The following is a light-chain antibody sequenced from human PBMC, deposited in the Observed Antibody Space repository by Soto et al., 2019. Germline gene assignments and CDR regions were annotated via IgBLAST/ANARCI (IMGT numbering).Light chain of an antibody. CDR2: EVS. CDR1: SSDVGGYNS. Sequence: QPVLTQPPSASGSTGQSVTISCTGTSSDVGGYNSVSWYQQHPGKAPKLVIYEVSKRPSGVPDRFSASKSDNTASLTVSGLQAEDEADYYCSSYAGSKNLLFGGGTQLTVL. J-gene: IGLJ2*01. V-gene: IGLV2-8*01. CDR3: SSYAGSKNLL.